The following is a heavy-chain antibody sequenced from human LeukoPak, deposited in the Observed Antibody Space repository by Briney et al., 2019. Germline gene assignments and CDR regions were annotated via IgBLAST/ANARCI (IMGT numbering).Heavy chain of an antibody. CDR1: GFTFSSYA. J-gene: IGHJ4*02. CDR2: ISYDGSNK. D-gene: IGHD3-10*01. V-gene: IGHV3-30-3*01. Sequence: GRSLRLSCAASGFTFSSYAMHWVRQAPGKGLEWVAVISYDGSNKYYADSVKGRFTISRDNSKNTLYLQMNSLRAEDTAVYYWASMVRGADWGQGTLVTVSS. CDR3: ASMVRGAD.